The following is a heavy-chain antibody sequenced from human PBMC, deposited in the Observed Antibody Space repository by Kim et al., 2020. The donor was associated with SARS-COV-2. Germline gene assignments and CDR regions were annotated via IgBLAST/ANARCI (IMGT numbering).Heavy chain of an antibody. CDR2: K. Sequence: KYYADSVKGRFTISRDNSKNTLYLQMNSLRAEDTAVYYCAKDSGYGMDVWGQGTTVTVSS. V-gene: IGHV3-30*02. J-gene: IGHJ6*02. CDR3: AKDSGYGMDV. D-gene: IGHD6-25*01.